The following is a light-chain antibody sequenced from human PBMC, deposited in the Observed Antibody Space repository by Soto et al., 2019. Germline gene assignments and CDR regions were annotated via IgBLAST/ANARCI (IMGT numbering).Light chain of an antibody. V-gene: IGKV3-20*01. CDR1: QSVSSTF. CDR3: QQFDSSVT. J-gene: IGKJ1*01. CDR2: GAS. Sequence: EIVLTQSPGSLSLSPGERATLSCRASQSVSSTFFAWYQQIPGQAPRLLMYGASSRTTGIPERFSGSGSATDFTLTISRLAPEDVAVYYCQQFDSSVTFGQGTKVEIK.